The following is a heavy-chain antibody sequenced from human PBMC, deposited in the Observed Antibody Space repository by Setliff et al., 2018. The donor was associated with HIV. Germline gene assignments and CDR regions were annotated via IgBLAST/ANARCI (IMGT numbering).Heavy chain of an antibody. J-gene: IGHJ4*02. CDR3: AREGPYGDYFDY. CDR1: GDTLTGYY. D-gene: IGHD4-17*01. CDR2: INPNSGGT. V-gene: IGHV1-2*02. Sequence: ASVMVSCKASGDTLTGYYIHWVRQAPGQGLEWMGWINPNSGGTNYAQKFQGRVTLTWDTSSSIGYMEVRSLRSDDTAVFYCAREGPYGDYFDYWGQGTLVTVSS.